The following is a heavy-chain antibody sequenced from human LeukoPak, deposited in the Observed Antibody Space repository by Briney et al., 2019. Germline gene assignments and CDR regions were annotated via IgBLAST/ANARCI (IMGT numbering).Heavy chain of an antibody. D-gene: IGHD1-26*01. CDR3: ARDPYSGSYGPYYYYYMDV. CDR2: ITSSSSYI. CDR1: GFTFDDYT. Sequence: GGSLRLSCAASGFTFDDYTMSWVRQAPGKGPEWVSSITSSSSYIYYADSVKGRFTISRDNAKNSLYLQMDSLRVEDTAVYYCARDPYSGSYGPYYYYYMDVWGKGTTVTISS. J-gene: IGHJ6*03. V-gene: IGHV3-21*06.